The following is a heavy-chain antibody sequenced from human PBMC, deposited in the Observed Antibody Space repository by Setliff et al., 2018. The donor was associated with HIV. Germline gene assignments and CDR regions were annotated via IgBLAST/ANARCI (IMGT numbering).Heavy chain of an antibody. V-gene: IGHV4-39*07. D-gene: IGHD5-12*01. CDR1: GGSISSSSYC. CDR3: ARRGWSGYTAFDC. CDR2: IYYSGSS. Sequence: SETLSLTCTVSGGSISSSSYCWGWIRQPPGKGLEWIGSIYYSGSSNHNPSLKSRVTISADTSKKQFSLNVTSVTAADTAVYYCARRGWSGYTAFDCWGQGTLVTVSS. J-gene: IGHJ4*02.